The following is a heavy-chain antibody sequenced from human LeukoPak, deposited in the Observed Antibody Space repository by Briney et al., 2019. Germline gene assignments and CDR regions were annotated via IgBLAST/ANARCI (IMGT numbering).Heavy chain of an antibody. CDR1: GGSISSGGYY. CDR3: ARNAPRLQYYYYGMDV. J-gene: IGHJ6*02. V-gene: IGHV4-31*03. D-gene: IGHD4-11*01. Sequence: SQTLSLTCTVSGGSISSGGYYWSWIRQHPGTGLEWIGYIYYSGSTYYNPSLKSRVTISVDTSKNQFSLKLSSVTAADTAVYYCARNAPRLQYYYYGMDVWGQGTTVTVSS. CDR2: IYYSGST.